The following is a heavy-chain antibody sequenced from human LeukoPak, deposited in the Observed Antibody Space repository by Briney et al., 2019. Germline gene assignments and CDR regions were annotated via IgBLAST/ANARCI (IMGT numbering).Heavy chain of an antibody. V-gene: IGHV3-30*18. CDR3: AKMYGGTYIGN. Sequence: GGSLRLSCVASEFTFRSYDMHWVRQAPGKGLEWVAVISYDGSNKDYADSVKGRFTISRDNAKNSLYLQMNSLSAEDTAVYYCAKMYGGTYIGNWGQGTLVTVSA. CDR1: EFTFRSYD. CDR2: ISYDGSNK. D-gene: IGHD1-26*01. J-gene: IGHJ4*02.